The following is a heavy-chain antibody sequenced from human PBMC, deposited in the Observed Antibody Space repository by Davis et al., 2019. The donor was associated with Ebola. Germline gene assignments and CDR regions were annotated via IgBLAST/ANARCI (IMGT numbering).Heavy chain of an antibody. Sequence: GGSLRLSCAGSGFTFSSYAMSWVRQAPGKGLEWVAVISYDGSNKYYADSVKGRFTISRDNSKNTLYLQMNSLRAEDTAVYYCAKDAGGVTIFGESMDVWGQGTTVTVSS. CDR1: GFTFSSYA. D-gene: IGHD3-3*01. CDR3: AKDAGGVTIFGESMDV. J-gene: IGHJ6*02. V-gene: IGHV3-30*18. CDR2: ISYDGSNK.